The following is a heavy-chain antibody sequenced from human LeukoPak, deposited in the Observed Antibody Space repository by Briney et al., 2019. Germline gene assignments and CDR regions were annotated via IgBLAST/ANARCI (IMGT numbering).Heavy chain of an antibody. D-gene: IGHD5-18*01. Sequence: PGGSLRLSCAASGFTFSSYEMNWVRQAPGKGLEWVSYISSSGSTIYYADPVKGRFTISRDNVKNSLYLQMNSLRAEDTAVYYCARDLSDTAMVVLDYWGQGTLVTVSS. V-gene: IGHV3-48*03. J-gene: IGHJ4*02. CDR3: ARDLSDTAMVVLDY. CDR1: GFTFSSYE. CDR2: ISSSGSTI.